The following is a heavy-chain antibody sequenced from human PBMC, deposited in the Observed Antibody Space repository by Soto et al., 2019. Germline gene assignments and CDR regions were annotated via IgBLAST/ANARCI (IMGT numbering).Heavy chain of an antibody. V-gene: IGHV1-3*01. Sequence: ASVKVSCKTSGYAFTTYLIYWMRQAPGQRLEWMGWINAGNGNTNYAQKFQGRVTITRDTSASTAYMELSRLRSDDTAVYYCASQQLADAFDIWGQGTMVTVSS. CDR1: GYAFTTYL. CDR2: INAGNGNT. J-gene: IGHJ3*02. CDR3: ASQQLADAFDI. D-gene: IGHD3-3*02.